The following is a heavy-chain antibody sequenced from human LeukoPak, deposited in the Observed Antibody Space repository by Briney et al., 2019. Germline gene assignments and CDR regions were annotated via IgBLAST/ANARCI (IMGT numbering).Heavy chain of an antibody. CDR1: GGSISSYY. CDR2: IYYSGST. CDR3: ARDGGDYYLGMDV. V-gene: IGHV4-59*01. J-gene: IGHJ6*02. Sequence: SETLSLTCTVSGGSISSYYWSWIRQPPGKGLEWIGYIYYSGSTNYNPSLKSRVTISVDTSKNQFSLKLSSVTAADTAVYYCARDGGDYYLGMDVWGQGTTVTVSS. D-gene: IGHD3-16*01.